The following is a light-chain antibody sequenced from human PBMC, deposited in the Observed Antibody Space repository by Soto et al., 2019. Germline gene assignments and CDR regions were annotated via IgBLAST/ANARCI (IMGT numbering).Light chain of an antibody. Sequence: QSALTQPRSVSGSPGRSVTISCTGTSSDVGGYNYVSWYQHHPGKAPKLIIYDVYKWPSGVPGRFSGFKSGNTASLTISGLQADDEAIYYCWSYTVRYSFILGSGTKV. V-gene: IGLV2-11*01. CDR1: SSDVGGYNY. CDR3: WSYTVRYSFI. CDR2: DVY. J-gene: IGLJ1*01.